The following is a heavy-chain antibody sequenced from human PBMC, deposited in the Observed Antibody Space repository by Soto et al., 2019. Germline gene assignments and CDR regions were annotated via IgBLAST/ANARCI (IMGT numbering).Heavy chain of an antibody. D-gene: IGHD6-6*01. CDR3: ARGGSSSSWYFDY. CDR1: GGSVSSGSYY. CDR2: IYYSGST. V-gene: IGHV4-61*01. Sequence: SETLSLTCTVSGGSVSSGSYYWSWIRQPPGKGLEWIGYIYYSGSTNYNPSLKSRVTISVDTSKNQFSLKLSSVTAADTAVYYCARGGSSSSWYFDYWGQGTLVTVSS. J-gene: IGHJ4*02.